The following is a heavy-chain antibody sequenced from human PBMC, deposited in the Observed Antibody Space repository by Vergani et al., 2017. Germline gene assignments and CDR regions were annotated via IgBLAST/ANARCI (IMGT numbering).Heavy chain of an antibody. V-gene: IGHV4-38-2*01. D-gene: IGHD2-21*01. CDR2: IHNGGKT. CDR1: GYSIGSGFY. Sequence: QVRLEESGPGLVKPSETLSLTCSVSGYSIGSGFYWAWIRQSPGEGLQWLTSIHNGGKTYHNPSLKSRVSVSLDTSKNRFSLNLTSVTATDTAVYYCARSQGDYWYFDPWGPGSLVTVSS. CDR3: ARSQGDYWYFDP. J-gene: IGHJ2*01.